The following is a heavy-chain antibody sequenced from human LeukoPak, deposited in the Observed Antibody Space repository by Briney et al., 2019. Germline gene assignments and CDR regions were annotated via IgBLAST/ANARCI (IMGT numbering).Heavy chain of an antibody. Sequence: PSEALSLTCTVSGGSISSGGYYWSWTRQHPGKGLEWIGYIYYSGSTYYNPSLKSRVTISVDTSKNQFSLKLSSVTAADTAVYYCARDPSRRFGAWGQGTLVTVSS. CDR1: GGSISSGGYY. J-gene: IGHJ5*02. CDR2: IYYSGST. D-gene: IGHD3-3*01. V-gene: IGHV4-31*03. CDR3: ARDPSRRFGA.